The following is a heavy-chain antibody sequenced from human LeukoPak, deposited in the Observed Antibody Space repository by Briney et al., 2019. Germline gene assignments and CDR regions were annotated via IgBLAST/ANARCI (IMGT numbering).Heavy chain of an antibody. CDR3: ARGTIGVVVSARFDY. CDR1: GYTFTGYY. Sequence: ASVKVSCKASGYTFTGYYMHWVRQAPGQGLEWMGWINPNSGSTNYAQKFQGRVTMTRDTSIGTAYMELSRLRSDDTAVYYCARGTIGVVVSARFDYWGQGTLVTVSS. CDR2: INPNSGST. J-gene: IGHJ4*02. D-gene: IGHD2-21*01. V-gene: IGHV1-2*02.